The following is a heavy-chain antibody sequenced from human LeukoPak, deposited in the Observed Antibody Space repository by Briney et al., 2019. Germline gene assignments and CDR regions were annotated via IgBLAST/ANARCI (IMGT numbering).Heavy chain of an antibody. CDR1: GFTFSSYG. V-gene: IGHV3-33*01. J-gene: IGHJ6*02. CDR2: IWYDGSNK. CDR3: ARGIAVAGTFHYYYYYGMDV. Sequence: GGSLRLSCAASGFTFSSYGMHWVRQAPGKGLEWVAVIWYDGSNKYYADSVKGRFTNSRDNSKNTLYLQMNSLRAEDTAVYYCARGIAVAGTFHYYYYYGMDVWGQGTTVTVSS. D-gene: IGHD6-19*01.